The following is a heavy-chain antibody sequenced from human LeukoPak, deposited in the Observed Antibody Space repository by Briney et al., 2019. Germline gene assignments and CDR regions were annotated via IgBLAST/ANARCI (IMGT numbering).Heavy chain of an antibody. Sequence: TSETLSLTCTVSGGSISNYYWSWIRQPPGKGLEWIGYIYYSGSTNYNPSLKSRVTISVDTSKNQFSLKLSSVTAADTAVYYCARDHSPEHYYDSSHWDYYYGMDVWGQGTTVTVSS. V-gene: IGHV4-59*01. CDR1: GGSISNYY. CDR2: IYYSGST. J-gene: IGHJ6*02. CDR3: ARDHSPEHYYDSSHWDYYYGMDV. D-gene: IGHD3-22*01.